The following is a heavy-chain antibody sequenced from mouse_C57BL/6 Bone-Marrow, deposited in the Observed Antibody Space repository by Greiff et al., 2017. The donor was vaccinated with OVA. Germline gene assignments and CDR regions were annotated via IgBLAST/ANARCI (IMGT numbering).Heavy chain of an antibody. D-gene: IGHD2-4*01. CDR2: IDPSDSYT. CDR1: GYTFTSYW. CDR3: AVIYYDYGGFAY. Sequence: VKLQQPGAELVKPGASVKLSCKASGYTFTSYWMQWVKQRPGQGLEWIGEIDPSDSYTNYNQKFKGKATLTVDTSSSTAYMQLSSLTSEDSAVYYCAVIYYDYGGFAYWGQGTLVTVSA. V-gene: IGHV1-50*01. J-gene: IGHJ3*01.